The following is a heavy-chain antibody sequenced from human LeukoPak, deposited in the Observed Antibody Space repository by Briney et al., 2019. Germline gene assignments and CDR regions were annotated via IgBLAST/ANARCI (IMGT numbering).Heavy chain of an antibody. J-gene: IGHJ4*02. V-gene: IGHV1-69*13. Sequence: GASVKVSCKASGGTFSSYAISWVRQAPGQGLEWMGGIIPIFGTANYAQKFQGRVTITADESTSTAYMELSSLRSEDTAVYYCARDRSFDGGLVPGGFDYWGQGTLVTVSS. D-gene: IGHD3-16*01. CDR3: ARDRSFDGGLVPGGFDY. CDR2: IIPIFGTA. CDR1: GGTFSSYA.